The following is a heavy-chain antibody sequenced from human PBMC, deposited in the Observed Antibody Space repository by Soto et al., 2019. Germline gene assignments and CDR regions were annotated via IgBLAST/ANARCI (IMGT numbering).Heavy chain of an antibody. J-gene: IGHJ4*01. CDR3: AKRLSYYFDS. CDR1: GLTFSNYA. V-gene: IGHV3-23*01. D-gene: IGHD3-16*02. Sequence: GGSLRLSCAASGLTFSNYAMSWVRQAPGKGLEWVSTVTGDGVTTSYADSVKGRFTISRDNSKNTLYLQMSGLRADDTAVYYCAKRLSYYFDSWGHGTLVPVSS. CDR2: VTGDGVTT.